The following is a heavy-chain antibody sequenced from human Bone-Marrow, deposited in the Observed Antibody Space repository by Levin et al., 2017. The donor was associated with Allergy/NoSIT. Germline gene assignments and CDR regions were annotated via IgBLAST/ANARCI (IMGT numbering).Heavy chain of an antibody. D-gene: IGHD5-12*01. V-gene: IGHV3-48*01. J-gene: IGHJ4*02. CDR1: GFTFSYYS. CDR3: ATRGYSGYPFGD. Sequence: PGESLKISCAASGFTFSYYSMNWVRQAPGKGLEWISYISGSADTIYYADSVKGRFTISRDNAKNSLYLQMNSLRAEDTAVYYCATRGYSGYPFGDWGQGTLVTVSS. CDR2: ISGSADTI.